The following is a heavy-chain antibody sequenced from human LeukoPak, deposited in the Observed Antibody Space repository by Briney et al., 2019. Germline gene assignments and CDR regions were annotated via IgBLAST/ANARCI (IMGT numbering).Heavy chain of an antibody. CDR3: ARGYSSGFDY. CDR1: GFTFSSYE. Sequence: QPGGSLRLSCAASGFTFSSYEMNWVRQAPGKGLEWVSYISSSGNTIYYADSVKGRFTISRDNAKNPLYLQMNSLRAEDTAVYYCARGYSSGFDYWGQGTLVTVSS. V-gene: IGHV3-48*03. J-gene: IGHJ4*02. D-gene: IGHD6-19*01. CDR2: ISSSGNTI.